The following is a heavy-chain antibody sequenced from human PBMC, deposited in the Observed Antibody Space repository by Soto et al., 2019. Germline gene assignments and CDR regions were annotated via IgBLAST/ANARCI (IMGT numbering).Heavy chain of an antibody. CDR3: ARDGGYYGSGSYLGLDP. CDR2: IYYSGST. D-gene: IGHD3-10*01. J-gene: IGHJ5*02. Sequence: SETLSLTCTVSGGSISSYYWSWIRQPAGKGLEWIGRIYYSGSTNYNPSLKSRVTISVDTPKNQFSLKLSSVTAADTAVYYCARDGGYYGSGSYLGLDPWGQGTLVTVSS. V-gene: IGHV4-4*07. CDR1: GGSISSYY.